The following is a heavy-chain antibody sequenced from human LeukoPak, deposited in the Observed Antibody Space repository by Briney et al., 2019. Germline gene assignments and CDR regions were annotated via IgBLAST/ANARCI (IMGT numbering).Heavy chain of an antibody. V-gene: IGHV3-30-3*01. J-gene: IGHJ4*02. CDR2: ISYDGSNK. CDR1: GFTFSSYA. CDR3: AKDQWLEVFYFDY. Sequence: GRSLRLSCAASGFTFSSYAMHWVRQAPGKGLEWVAVISYDGSNKYYADSVKGRFTISRDNPKNTLYLQMNSLRAEDTAVYYCAKDQWLEVFYFDYWGQGTLVTVSS. D-gene: IGHD6-19*01.